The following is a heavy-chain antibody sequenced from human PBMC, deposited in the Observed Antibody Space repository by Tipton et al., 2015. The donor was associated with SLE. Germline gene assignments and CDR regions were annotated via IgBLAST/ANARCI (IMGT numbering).Heavy chain of an antibody. CDR1: GFSFSSFW. CDR3: ARGPSGEGFYYGMDV. Sequence: SLRLSCVASGFSFSSFWMTWVRQAPGKGLEWVANIKQDGSEKYYADSLKGRFTISRDNTKNSLDLQMNSLRAEDTAVYYCARGPSGEGFYYGMDVWGQGTTVTVSS. V-gene: IGHV3-7*01. J-gene: IGHJ6*02. D-gene: IGHD6-19*01. CDR2: IKQDGSEK.